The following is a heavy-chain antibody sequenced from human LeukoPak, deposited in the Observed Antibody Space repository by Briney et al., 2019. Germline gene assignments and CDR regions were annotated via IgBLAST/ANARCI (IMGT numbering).Heavy chain of an antibody. V-gene: IGHV1-2*02. CDR1: GHTFTGYY. CDR2: INPNSGGT. J-gene: IGHJ4*02. D-gene: IGHD1-26*01. CDR3: ARVGPSGSYYEY. Sequence: EASVKVSCKASGHTFTGYYMHWVRQAPGQGLEWMGWINPNSGGTNYAQKFQGRVTMTRDTSISTAYMELSRLRSDDTAVYYCARVGPSGSYYEYWGQGTLVTVSS.